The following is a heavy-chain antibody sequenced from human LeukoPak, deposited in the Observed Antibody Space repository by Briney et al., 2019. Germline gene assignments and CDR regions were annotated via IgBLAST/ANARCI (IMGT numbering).Heavy chain of an antibody. CDR3: ARGDTIFANSIDP. V-gene: IGHV4-39*07. D-gene: IGHD3-3*01. CDR2: IYYSGST. J-gene: IGHJ5*02. Sequence: SETLSLTCTVSGGSISSSSYYWGWIRQPPGKGLEWIGSIYYSGSTYYNPSLKSRVTISVDTSKNQFSLKLSSVTAADTAVYYCARGDTIFANSIDPWGQGTLVTVSS. CDR1: GGSISSSSYY.